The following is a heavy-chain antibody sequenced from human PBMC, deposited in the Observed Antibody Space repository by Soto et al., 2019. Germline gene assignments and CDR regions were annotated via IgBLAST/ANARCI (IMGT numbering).Heavy chain of an antibody. CDR3: AKEMIASTLADFFDY. D-gene: IGHD2-21*01. J-gene: IGHJ4*02. CDR2: ISGSGDRA. V-gene: IGHV3-23*01. CDR1: GFTFSNYG. Sequence: GALRISCGASGFTFSNYGMTWVRQAPGKGLEWVSTISGSGDRAFYADPAKGRFTISRDNSKNTLYLQMNSLSAEDTAMYYCAKEMIASTLADFFDYWGQGILVTVSS.